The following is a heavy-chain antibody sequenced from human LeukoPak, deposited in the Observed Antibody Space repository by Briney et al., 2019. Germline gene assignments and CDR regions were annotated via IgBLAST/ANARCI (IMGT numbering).Heavy chain of an antibody. CDR3: AREGGLRGWYRVYYFDY. CDR2: INAGNGNT. Sequence: ASVKVSCKASGYTFTSYAMHWVRQTPGQRLEWMGWINAGNGNTKYSQKFQGRVTMTRNTSISTAYMELSSLRAEDTAVYYCAREGGLRGWYRVYYFDYWGQGTLGTVSS. V-gene: IGHV1-3*01. J-gene: IGHJ4*02. CDR1: GYTFTSYA. D-gene: IGHD6-19*01.